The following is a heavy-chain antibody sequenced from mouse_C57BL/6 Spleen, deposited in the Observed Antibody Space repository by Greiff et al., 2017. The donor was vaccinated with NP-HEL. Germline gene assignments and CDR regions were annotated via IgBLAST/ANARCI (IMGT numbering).Heavy chain of an antibody. CDR3: AQLSY. CDR1: GYTFTSYG. D-gene: IGHD4-1*02. Sequence: QVQLKQSGAELARPGASVKLSCKASGYTFTSYGISWVKQRTGQGLEWIGEISPRSGNTYYNEKFKGKATLTADKSSSTAYMELRSLTSEDSAVYFCAQLSYWGQGTTLTVSS. CDR2: ISPRSGNT. V-gene: IGHV1-81*01. J-gene: IGHJ2*01.